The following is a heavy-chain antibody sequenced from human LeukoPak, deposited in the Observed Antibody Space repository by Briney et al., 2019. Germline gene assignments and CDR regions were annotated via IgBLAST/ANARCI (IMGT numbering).Heavy chain of an antibody. V-gene: IGHV4-59*08. J-gene: IGHJ3*02. Sequence: PSETLSLTCTVSGGSISSYNWSWIRQPPGKGLEWIGYIYYSGSTTYNPSLKSRVTISVDTSKNQFSLKLSSVTAADTAVYYCARQAAADGFDIWGQGTMVTVSS. CDR3: ARQAAADGFDI. CDR2: IYYSGST. D-gene: IGHD6-13*01. CDR1: GGSISSYN.